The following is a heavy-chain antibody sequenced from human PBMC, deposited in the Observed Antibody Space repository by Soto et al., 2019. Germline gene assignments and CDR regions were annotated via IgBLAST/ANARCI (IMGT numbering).Heavy chain of an antibody. CDR1: GFTVSANY. Sequence: EVQLVESGGGLVQPGGSLRLSCAASGFTVSANYMNWVRQAPGKGLEWVSIIYSGGTTYYADSVRGRFTISRDNSENTVYLQMNSLRAEDTAIYYCARQTSVTSIFDYWGQGTLVTVSS. CDR2: IYSGGTT. V-gene: IGHV3-66*04. J-gene: IGHJ4*02. CDR3: ARQTSVTSIFDY. D-gene: IGHD4-17*01.